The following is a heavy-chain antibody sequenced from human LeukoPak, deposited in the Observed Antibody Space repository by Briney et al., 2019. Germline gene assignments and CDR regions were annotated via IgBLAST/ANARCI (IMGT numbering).Heavy chain of an antibody. D-gene: IGHD4-17*01. CDR3: ARDLYGDYETHFDY. CDR1: GFTFSSYG. V-gene: IGHV3-30*02. Sequence: GGSLRLSCAASGFTFSSYGMHWVRQAPGKGLEWVAFIRYDGSNKYYADSVKGRFTISRDNSKNTLYLQMNSLRAEDMAVYYCARDLYGDYETHFDYWGQGTLVTVSS. CDR2: IRYDGSNK. J-gene: IGHJ4*02.